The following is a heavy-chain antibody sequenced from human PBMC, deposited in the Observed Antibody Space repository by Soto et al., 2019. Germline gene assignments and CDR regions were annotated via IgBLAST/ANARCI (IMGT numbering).Heavy chain of an antibody. CDR3: ARDSGSFYGLDY. V-gene: IGHV3-48*03. CDR1: GFTFDNYE. CDR2: ISSRSSTI. Sequence: PGGSLRLSCAAAGFTFDNYEMNWVRQAPGKGLEWISYISSRSSTIYYADSVQGRFTISRDNAKNSLYLHVNSLRAEDTAIYYCARDSGSFYGLDYWGQGTLVTVSS. J-gene: IGHJ4*02. D-gene: IGHD1-26*01.